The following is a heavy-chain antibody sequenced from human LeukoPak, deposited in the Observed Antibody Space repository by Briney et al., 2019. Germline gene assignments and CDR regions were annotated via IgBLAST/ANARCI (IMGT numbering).Heavy chain of an antibody. Sequence: ASVKVSCKASEYTFTGYYMHWVRQAPGQGLEWMGWINPTHGGTNYAQKFQGRVTMTRDTSISTAYMEVSGLRSDDTAMYYFATVTTADGYWGQGTLLTVSS. CDR2: INPTHGGT. D-gene: IGHD4-17*01. CDR1: EYTFTGYY. V-gene: IGHV1-2*02. CDR3: ATVTTADGY. J-gene: IGHJ4*02.